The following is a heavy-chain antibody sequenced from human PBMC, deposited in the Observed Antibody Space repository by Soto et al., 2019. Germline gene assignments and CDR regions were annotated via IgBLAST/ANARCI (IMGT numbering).Heavy chain of an antibody. CDR1: GFSLTTAGVG. D-gene: IGHD4-17*01. CDR3: PHYMTTMNTGYFGY. V-gene: IGHV2-5*01. Sequence: QITLKESGPPLLKPTQTLTLTCTFSGFSLTTAGVGVGWFRQPPGKALEWLALVYWNDDIRYSPSLTTRLTITRDTSRNQVVLTMTNMGPMDTATYYCPHYMTTMNTGYFGYWGQGALVTVSS. CDR2: VYWNDDI. J-gene: IGHJ4*02.